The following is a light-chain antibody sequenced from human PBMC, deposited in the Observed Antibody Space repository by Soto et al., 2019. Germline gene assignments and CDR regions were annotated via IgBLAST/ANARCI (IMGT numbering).Light chain of an antibody. Sequence: DIQMTQSPSTLSASVGDRVTIICRASQSISSWLAWYQQKPGKVPKLLIYAASTLQSGVPSRFSGSGSGTDFTLTISSLQPEDVATYYCQKYDGAPWTFGQGTKVDIK. CDR1: QSISSW. CDR2: AAS. CDR3: QKYDGAPWT. J-gene: IGKJ1*01. V-gene: IGKV1-27*01.